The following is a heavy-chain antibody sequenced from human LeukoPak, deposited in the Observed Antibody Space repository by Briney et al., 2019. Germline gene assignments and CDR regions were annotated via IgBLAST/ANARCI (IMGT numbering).Heavy chain of an antibody. CDR3: AGSDKYSGSLPAVAFDI. Sequence: PSETLSLTCAVYGGSFSGYYWSWIRQPPGKGLEWIGEINHSGSTNYNPSLKSRVTISVDTSKNQFSLKLSSVTAADTAVYYCAGSDKYSGSLPAVAFDIWGQGTMVTVSS. V-gene: IGHV4-34*01. J-gene: IGHJ3*02. D-gene: IGHD1-26*01. CDR2: INHSGST. CDR1: GGSFSGYY.